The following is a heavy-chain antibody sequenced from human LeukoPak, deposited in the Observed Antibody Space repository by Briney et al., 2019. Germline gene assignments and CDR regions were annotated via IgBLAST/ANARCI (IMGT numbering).Heavy chain of an antibody. CDR2: ISVYNGNT. Sequence: ASVKVSCKASGYTFTSYSISWVRQAPGQGREWMGWISVYNGNTKYAQKFQGRVTTTTDTSTSTAYMELRSLRSDDTAVYYCARDQVAVAGDFDYWGQGTLVTVSS. CDR1: GYTFTSYS. V-gene: IGHV1-18*04. CDR3: ARDQVAVAGDFDY. D-gene: IGHD6-19*01. J-gene: IGHJ4*02.